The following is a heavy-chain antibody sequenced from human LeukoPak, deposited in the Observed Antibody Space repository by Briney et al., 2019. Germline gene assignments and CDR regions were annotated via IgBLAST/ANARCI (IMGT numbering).Heavy chain of an antibody. CDR3: ARAVLYYDWFDP. V-gene: IGHV4-59*01. D-gene: IGHD2-8*01. CDR1: GGSISSYC. CDR2: IYFSGST. Sequence: SETLSLTCTVSGGSISSYCWSWIRQPPGKGLEWIGYIYFSGSTNYNPSLKCRVTISVDTSKNQFSLKLSSVTAADTAVYYCARAVLYYDWFDPWGQGTLVTVSS. J-gene: IGHJ5*02.